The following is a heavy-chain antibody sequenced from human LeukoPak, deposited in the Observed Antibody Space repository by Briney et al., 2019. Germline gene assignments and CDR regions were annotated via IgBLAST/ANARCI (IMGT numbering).Heavy chain of an antibody. V-gene: IGHV3-64D*06. CDR3: VKTQQPF. D-gene: IGHD5-18*01. J-gene: IGHJ4*02. Sequence: GGSLRLSCSASGFTFSSYAMHWVRQAPGKGLEYVSGISSNGGTAYYAESVQGRFTISRDNSKNTLYLQMSSLRAEDTAVYYCVKTQQPFWGQGALVTVSS. CDR1: GFTFSSYA. CDR2: ISSNGGTA.